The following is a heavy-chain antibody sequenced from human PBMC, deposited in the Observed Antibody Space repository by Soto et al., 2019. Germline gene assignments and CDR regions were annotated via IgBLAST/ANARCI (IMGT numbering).Heavy chain of an antibody. Sequence: EVQLLESGGGLVQPGGSLRLSCAASGFTFSNYAMIWVRQAPAKGLEWVSSISGNDGSTYYADSVKGRFTISRDNSKNTLCLQMSRLRADDTAIYYCARRISSTGGFDYWGPGTWVTVSS. D-gene: IGHD2-8*02. CDR1: GFTFSNYA. CDR2: ISGNDGST. CDR3: ARRISSTGGFDY. J-gene: IGHJ4*02. V-gene: IGHV3-23*01.